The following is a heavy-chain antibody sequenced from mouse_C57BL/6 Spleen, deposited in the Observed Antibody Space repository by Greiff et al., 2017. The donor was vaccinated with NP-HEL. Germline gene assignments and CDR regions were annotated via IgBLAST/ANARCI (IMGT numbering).Heavy chain of an antibody. D-gene: IGHD2-4*01. V-gene: IGHV1-26*01. CDR1: GYTFTDYY. J-gene: IGHJ3*01. Sequence: EVQLQQSGPELVKPGASVKISCKASGYTFTDYYMNWVKQSHGKSLEWIGDINPNNGGTSYNQKFKGKATLTVDKSSSTAYMELRSLTSEDSAVYYCARTDYDEGFAYWGQGTLVTVSA. CDR3: ARTDYDEGFAY. CDR2: INPNNGGT.